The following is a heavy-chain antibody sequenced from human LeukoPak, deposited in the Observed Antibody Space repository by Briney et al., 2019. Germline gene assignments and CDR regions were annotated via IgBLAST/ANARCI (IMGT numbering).Heavy chain of an antibody. CDR1: GGSFSSYY. V-gene: IGHV4-34*01. Sequence: SETLSLTCAVYGGSFSSYYWSWIRQAPGKGLEWIGEINYSGNTNFNSSLKSRVTISVDKYKNQFSLKLSSVTAADTAVYYCAREVRYDFWSGYYSFDYYYYMDVWGKGTTVTVSS. J-gene: IGHJ6*03. D-gene: IGHD3-3*01. CDR3: AREVRYDFWSGYYSFDYYYYMDV. CDR2: INYSGNT.